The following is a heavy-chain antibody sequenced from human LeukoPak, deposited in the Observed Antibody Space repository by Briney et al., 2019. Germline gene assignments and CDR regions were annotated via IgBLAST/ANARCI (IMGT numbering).Heavy chain of an antibody. J-gene: IGHJ4*02. CDR2: IIPIFGTA. Sequence: SVKVSCKASGGTFSSYAISWVRQAPGQGLEWMGGIIPIFGTANYAQKFQGRVTITADESTSTAYMELNSLRSEDTAVYYCARDFNVRVGLSGTALFDYWGQGTLVTVSS. D-gene: IGHD1-20*01. CDR3: ARDFNVRVGLSGTALFDY. V-gene: IGHV1-69*13. CDR1: GGTFSSYA.